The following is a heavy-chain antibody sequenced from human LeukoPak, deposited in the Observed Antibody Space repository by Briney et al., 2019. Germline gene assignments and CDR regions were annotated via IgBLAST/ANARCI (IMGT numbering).Heavy chain of an antibody. Sequence: PSETLSLTCTVSGGSISSGDYYWSWIRQPPGKGLEWIGYIYYSGSTYYNPSLKSRFTISLDTSKNQFSLKLSSVTAADTAVYYCAGHHPRNTVDFWGQGTLVTVSS. D-gene: IGHD2/OR15-2a*01. V-gene: IGHV4-30-4*01. CDR2: IYYSGST. CDR3: AGHHPRNTVDF. CDR1: GGSISSGDYY. J-gene: IGHJ4*02.